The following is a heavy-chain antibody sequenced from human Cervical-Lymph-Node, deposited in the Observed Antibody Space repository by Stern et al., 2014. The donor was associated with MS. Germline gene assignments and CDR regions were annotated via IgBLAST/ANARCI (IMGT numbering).Heavy chain of an antibody. D-gene: IGHD1-26*01. CDR3: ARAASRGTYYFDY. Sequence: VHLVESGGGLVKPGGSLRLSCAASGFTFSDYYMIWIRQAPGKGLAWVSYISSSGGTTYYADSVKGRFPISRDNAKNSLYLQMNRLRAEDTAVYYCARAASRGTYYFDYWGQGTLVTVSS. V-gene: IGHV3-11*01. CDR1: GFTFSDYY. CDR2: ISSSGGTT. J-gene: IGHJ4*02.